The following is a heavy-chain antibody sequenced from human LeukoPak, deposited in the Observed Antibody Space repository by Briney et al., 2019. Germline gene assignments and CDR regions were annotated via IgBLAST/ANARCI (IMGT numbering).Heavy chain of an antibody. CDR3: ARGRGGATTGLDH. V-gene: IGHV1-2*02. D-gene: IGHD1-26*01. J-gene: IGHJ4*02. CDR2: INSNSGAR. CDR1: GYTFNGYY. Sequence: ASVKVSCKASGYTFNGYYMHWVRQAPGQGLESMGWINSNSGARNCAQKFQGRVTMSRDTSINTAYMELSRLTSDDTAVYYCARGRGGATTGLDHWGQGALVTVSS.